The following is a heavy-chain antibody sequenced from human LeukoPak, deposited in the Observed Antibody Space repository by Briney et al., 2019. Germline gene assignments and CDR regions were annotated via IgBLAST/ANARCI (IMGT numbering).Heavy chain of an antibody. J-gene: IGHJ4*02. CDR3: AREGRKSHSGY. V-gene: IGHV4-39*07. CDR1: GGSISSSSYY. CDR2: IYHSGST. D-gene: IGHD1-14*01. Sequence: SETLSLTCTVSGGSISSSSYYWGWIRQPPGKGLEWIGTIYHSGSTSYNPSLKSRVTLSIDTSKNQFSLKLNSVTAADTAVYYCAREGRKSHSGYWGQGTLVTVSS.